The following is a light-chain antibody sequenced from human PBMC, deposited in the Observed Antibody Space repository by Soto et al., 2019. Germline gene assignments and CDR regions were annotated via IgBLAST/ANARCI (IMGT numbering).Light chain of an antibody. CDR3: AAWDDSLNGYV. CDR1: SSNIGTNA. Sequence: QSVLTQPPSASGTPGQRVTISCSGGSSNIGTNAVNWYQQLPGTAPKLLIYNNNQRPSGVPDRFSGSKSGTSASLAISGLQSEDEADYYCAAWDDSLNGYVFGTGTKRTVI. V-gene: IGLV1-44*01. J-gene: IGLJ1*01. CDR2: NNN.